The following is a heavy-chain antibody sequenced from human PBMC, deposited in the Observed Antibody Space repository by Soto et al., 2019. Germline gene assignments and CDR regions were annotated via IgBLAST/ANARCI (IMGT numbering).Heavy chain of an antibody. CDR3: AHRRSRYSYGGYFYYGMDV. D-gene: IGHD5-18*01. CDR2: IYWDDDK. CDR1: GFSLSTSGVG. J-gene: IGHJ6*02. V-gene: IGHV2-5*02. Sequence: QITLKESGPTLVKPTQTLTLTCTFSGFSLSTSGVGVGWICQPPGKALEWLALIYWDDDKRYSPSLKSRLTITKDTSKNQVGLTMTNIDPVDTATYYCAHRRSRYSYGGYFYYGMDVWGQGTTVTVSS.